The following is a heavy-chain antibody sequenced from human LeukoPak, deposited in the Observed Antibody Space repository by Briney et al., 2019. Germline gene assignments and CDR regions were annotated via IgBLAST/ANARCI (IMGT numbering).Heavy chain of an antibody. J-gene: IGHJ3*01. D-gene: IGHD4/OR15-4a*01. CDR1: GYTFTGYY. Sequence: ASVKASCKASGYTFTGYYIHWVRQAPGQGPEWMGWINPNTGDTNYAPKFRGRVSMTRDESVSTAYMELSGLTSDDTAVFYCARVRRLMQTFDVWGQGTMVTVSS. CDR2: INPNTGDT. V-gene: IGHV1-2*02. CDR3: ARVRRLMQTFDV.